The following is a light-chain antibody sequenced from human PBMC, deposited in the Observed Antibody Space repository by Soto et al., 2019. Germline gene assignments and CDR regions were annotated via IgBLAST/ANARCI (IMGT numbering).Light chain of an antibody. V-gene: IGKV4-1*01. J-gene: IGKJ1*01. Sequence: DIVMTQSPDSLAGSLGERATINCKSSQSVLYKSTNKNYLSWYQQRPGQPPKLLIYCASTRESGVPDRFSGSGSGTHFTLTIISLQAEAVSFYYCQQYFDTPRTFGPGTKVEIK. CDR2: CAS. CDR1: QSVLYKSTNKNY. CDR3: QQYFDTPRT.